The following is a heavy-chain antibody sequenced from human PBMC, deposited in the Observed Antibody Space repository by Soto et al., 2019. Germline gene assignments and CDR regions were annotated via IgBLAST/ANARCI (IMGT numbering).Heavy chain of an antibody. CDR3: ARDPREYCGGDCYRFPFDP. V-gene: IGHV1-46*01. CDR2: INPSGGYT. D-gene: IGHD2-21*01. CDR1: GYTFSSYY. Sequence: GASVKVSCKASGYTFSSYYMNWVRQAPGQGLEWLGIINPSGGYTTYAQRFLGRVTMTSDTSTSTVHMELGSLTSEDTAVYYCARDPREYCGGDCYRFPFDPWGQGTLVTVSS. J-gene: IGHJ5*02.